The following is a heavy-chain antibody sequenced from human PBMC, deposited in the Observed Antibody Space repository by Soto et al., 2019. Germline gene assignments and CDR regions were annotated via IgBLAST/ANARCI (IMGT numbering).Heavy chain of an antibody. CDR1: GFTFSSYA. V-gene: IGHV3-23*01. CDR3: AKPFWVGGNSAFDI. Sequence: GGSLRLSCAASGFTFSSYAMSWVRQAPGKGLEWVSAISGSVGSTYYADSVKGRFTISRDNSKNTLYLQMNSLRAEDPAVYSCAKPFWVGGNSAFDIWGQGTMVTVSS. J-gene: IGHJ3*02. D-gene: IGHD2-21*02. CDR2: ISGSVGST.